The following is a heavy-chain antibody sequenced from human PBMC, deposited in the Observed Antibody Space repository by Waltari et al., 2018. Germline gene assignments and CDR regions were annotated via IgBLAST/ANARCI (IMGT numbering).Heavy chain of an antibody. D-gene: IGHD2-15*01. V-gene: IGHV1-69-2*01. J-gene: IGHJ3*02. CDR1: GYTFTDYS. Sequence: EVQLVQSGAEVKKPGATVKISCKASGYTFTDYSMHWVQQAPGKGLEWMGRVDPEDGETIYAEKFQGRVTITADTSTDTAYMELSSLRSEDTAVYYCAISVGQVVPDAFDIWGQGTMVTVSS. CDR3: AISVGQVVPDAFDI. CDR2: VDPEDGET.